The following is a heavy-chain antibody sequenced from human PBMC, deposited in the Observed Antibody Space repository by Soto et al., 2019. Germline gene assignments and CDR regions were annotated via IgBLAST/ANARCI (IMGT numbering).Heavy chain of an antibody. D-gene: IGHD6-6*01. CDR1: GGSITSSSHY. CDR2: IYYDGNT. Sequence: SETLSLTCTVSGGSITSSSHYWGWIRQPPGKGLECIGNIYYDGNTYYNPSLKSRVTISLDTSKNQFSLRLNSVTAADTAVYYCARSSITPRLFMSPLDYWGQGTLVTVSS. V-gene: IGHV4-39*01. CDR3: ARSSITPRLFMSPLDY. J-gene: IGHJ4*02.